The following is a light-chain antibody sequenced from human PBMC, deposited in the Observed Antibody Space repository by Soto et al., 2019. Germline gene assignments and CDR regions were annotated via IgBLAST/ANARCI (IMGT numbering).Light chain of an antibody. V-gene: IGLV2-14*01. CDR2: EVS. CDR1: SSDVGAYNY. Sequence: QSALTQPASVSGSPGQSITISCSGTSSDVGAYNYVSWYQQRPGKAPPLMIYEVSYRPSGISNRFSGSKSDNTASLTISGLQAEDEADDYCSSYTTRSTLVFGTGTKLTVL. CDR3: SSYTTRSTLV. J-gene: IGLJ1*01.